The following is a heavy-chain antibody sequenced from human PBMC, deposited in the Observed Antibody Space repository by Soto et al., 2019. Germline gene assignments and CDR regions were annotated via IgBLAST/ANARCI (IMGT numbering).Heavy chain of an antibody. CDR2: INSDGSST. Sequence: GGSLRLSCAASGFTFSSYWMHWVRQAPGKGLVWVSRINSDGSSTSYADSVKGRFTISRDNAKNTLYLQMNSLRAEDTAVYYCARVSSSWYYYYYYMDVWGKGTTVTVSS. CDR1: GFTFSSYW. J-gene: IGHJ6*03. D-gene: IGHD6-13*01. CDR3: ARVSSSWYYYYYYMDV. V-gene: IGHV3-74*01.